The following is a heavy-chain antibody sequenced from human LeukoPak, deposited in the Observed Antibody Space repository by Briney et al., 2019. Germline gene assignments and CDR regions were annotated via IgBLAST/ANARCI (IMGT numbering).Heavy chain of an antibody. CDR2: IYYSGST. J-gene: IGHJ2*01. CDR1: GGSISSYY. V-gene: IGHV4-59*01. D-gene: IGHD3-22*01. Sequence: PSETLSLTCTVSGGSISSYYWSWIRQPPGKGLEWIGYIYYSGSTNYNPSLKSRVTISVNTSKNQFSLKLSSVTAADTAVYYCARVRYFYDSSGPRDWYFDLWGRGALVTVSS. CDR3: ARVRYFYDSSGPRDWYFDL.